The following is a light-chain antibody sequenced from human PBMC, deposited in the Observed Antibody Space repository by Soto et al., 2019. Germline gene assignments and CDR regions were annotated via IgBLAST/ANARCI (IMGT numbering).Light chain of an antibody. Sequence: EIVMTQSPATLSVSAGERATLSCRASQSVSSNLDWYQQKPGQAPRLLIYGASTRATGIPARFSGSGSGTEFTLTISSVQSEDFAVYYCQQWNTFGQGTKLEIK. J-gene: IGKJ2*01. CDR1: QSVSSN. CDR3: QQWNT. V-gene: IGKV3-15*01. CDR2: GAS.